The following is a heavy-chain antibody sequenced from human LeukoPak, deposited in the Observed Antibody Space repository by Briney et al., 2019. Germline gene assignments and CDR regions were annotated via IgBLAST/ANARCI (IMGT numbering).Heavy chain of an antibody. CDR3: AKAPHVIVSGFDC. D-gene: IGHD2/OR15-2a*01. J-gene: IGHJ4*02. Sequence: GGSLRLSCAASGFTFSSYAMSWVRQAPGKGLEWVSAISGSGGSTYYADSVKGRFTISRDNSKNTPYLQMNSLRAEDTAVYYCAKAPHVIVSGFDCWGQGTLVTVSS. CDR2: ISGSGGST. CDR1: GFTFSSYA. V-gene: IGHV3-23*01.